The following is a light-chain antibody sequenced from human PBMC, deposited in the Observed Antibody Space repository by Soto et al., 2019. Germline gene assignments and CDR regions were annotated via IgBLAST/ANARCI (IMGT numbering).Light chain of an antibody. V-gene: IGLV2-14*01. J-gene: IGLJ2*01. CDR2: DVS. CDR3: SSYTGSSPLVV. CDR1: SSDVGRFDY. Sequence: QPVLTQPASVSGSPGQSITISCSGTSSDVGRFDYVSWYQQHPGKAPNLMIYDVSKRPSGVSNRFSGSKSGNTASLTISGLQAVDEAHYYCSSYTGSSPLVVFGGGTKLTVL.